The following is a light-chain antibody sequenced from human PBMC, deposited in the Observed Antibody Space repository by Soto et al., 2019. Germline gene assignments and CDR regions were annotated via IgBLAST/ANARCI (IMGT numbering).Light chain of an antibody. Sequence: MPSVVILSLHKKKRATLSYRASQSVSSSYLAWYQQKPGQAPRLLIYSASSRATGIPGRFSGSGSGTDFTLTINRLEPEDFAVYYCQQYGSSPFTVGGGSKVDIK. V-gene: IGKV3-20*01. CDR2: SAS. J-gene: IGKJ4*01. CDR1: QSVSSSY. CDR3: QQYGSSPFT.